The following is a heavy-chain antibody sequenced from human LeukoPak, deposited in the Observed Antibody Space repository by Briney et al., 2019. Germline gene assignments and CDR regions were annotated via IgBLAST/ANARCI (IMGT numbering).Heavy chain of an antibody. D-gene: IGHD6-6*01. Sequence: ASVTVSCKGSGYTFTSYGISWVRQAPGQGLEWMGWISAYNGNKNYAQKLQGRVTMTTDTSTSTAYMELRSLRSDDTAVYYCARFIAARLDPWGQGTLVTVSS. CDR1: GYTFTSYG. CDR3: ARFIAARLDP. J-gene: IGHJ5*02. CDR2: ISAYNGNK. V-gene: IGHV1-18*01.